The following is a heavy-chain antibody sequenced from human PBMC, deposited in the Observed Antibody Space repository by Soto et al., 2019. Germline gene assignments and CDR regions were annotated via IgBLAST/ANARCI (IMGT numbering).Heavy chain of an antibody. D-gene: IGHD3-3*01. Sequence: LRLSCAASGLTFSSYAMSWVRQAPGKGLEWVSHISNSGRSTKYADSVKGRFTISRDNSKDTLYLQMNSLRAEDTAIYYCAKDALAYYDFWSWGQGTLVTVSS. CDR2: ISNSGRST. CDR1: GLTFSSYA. V-gene: IGHV3-23*01. J-gene: IGHJ4*02. CDR3: AKDALAYYDFWS.